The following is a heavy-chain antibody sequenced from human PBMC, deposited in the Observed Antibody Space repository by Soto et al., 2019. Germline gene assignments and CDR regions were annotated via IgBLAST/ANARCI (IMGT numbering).Heavy chain of an antibody. D-gene: IGHD2-15*01. CDR3: AKDMVANVRNFYGMDV. J-gene: IGHJ6*02. Sequence: QVQLVQSGGGVVQPGSSLRLSCAASGFTFSYYGMHWVGQAPGKGLEWVTVISYDGSKKYYAESVKGRFTMSRDNSRNTLYLQINSLRVEDTAVYYCAKDMVANVRNFYGMDVWGQGTTVTVSS. V-gene: IGHV3-30*18. CDR1: GFTFSYYG. CDR2: ISYDGSKK.